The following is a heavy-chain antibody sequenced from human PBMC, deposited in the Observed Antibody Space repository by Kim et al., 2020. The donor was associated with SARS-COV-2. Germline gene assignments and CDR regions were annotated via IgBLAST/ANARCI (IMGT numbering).Heavy chain of an antibody. D-gene: IGHD3-16*01. CDR1: GGSFSGYS. J-gene: IGHJ6*02. CDR3: ARGFGGGVGTATRLGYNYYGLDV. V-gene: IGHV4-34*01. Sequence: SETLSLTCAVYGGSFSGYSWTWIRQPPGKGLEWVAEISHGGSTNYNPSLRGRVIVSIDASKNQFSLRLSSVTAADTAMYYCARGFGGGVGTATRLGYNYYGLDVWGQGATVFVSS. CDR2: ISHGGST.